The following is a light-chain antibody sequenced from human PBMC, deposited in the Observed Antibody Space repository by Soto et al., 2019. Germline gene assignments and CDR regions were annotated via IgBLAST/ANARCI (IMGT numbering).Light chain of an antibody. CDR3: QQFGISPRT. J-gene: IGKJ2*01. CDR2: GSS. V-gene: IGKV3-20*01. Sequence: EIVLTQSPGTLSLFPGERATLSCRASQTISSSFVAWYQQKPGQAPRLLIYGSSTRATGIPDRFSGSGSGTDFTLTITRLDPEDFAVYYCQQFGISPRTFGQWTKLE. CDR1: QTISSSF.